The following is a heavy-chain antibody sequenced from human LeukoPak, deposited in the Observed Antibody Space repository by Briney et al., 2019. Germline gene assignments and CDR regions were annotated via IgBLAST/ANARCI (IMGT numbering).Heavy chain of an antibody. D-gene: IGHD1-26*01. CDR2: IYHSGST. Sequence: SETLSLTCTVSGYSISSGYYWGWIRQPPGKGLEWIGSIYHSGSTYYNPSLKSRVTISVDTSKNQFSLKLSSVTAADTAVYYCARYGRELLQVAFDIWGQGTMVTVSS. CDR3: ARYGRELLQVAFDI. CDR1: GYSISSGYY. V-gene: IGHV4-38-2*02. J-gene: IGHJ3*02.